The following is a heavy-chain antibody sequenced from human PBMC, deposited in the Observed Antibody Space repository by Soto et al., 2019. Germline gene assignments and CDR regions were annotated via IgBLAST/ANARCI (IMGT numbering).Heavy chain of an antibody. CDR1: GYTFVDYA. D-gene: IGHD6-13*01. CDR3: AREQQRMEVNYCDY. J-gene: IGHJ4*02. Sequence: QVQLVQSGAEVKRPGASVRVSCKASGYTFVDYAIHWVRQAPGQRLEWMGGINAGSGNAQFSQKFQDRVTISRDTSTSTAYMELNSLRSEDTAIYYCAREQQRMEVNYCDYWVQGTLVTVSS. V-gene: IGHV1-3*01. CDR2: INAGSGNA.